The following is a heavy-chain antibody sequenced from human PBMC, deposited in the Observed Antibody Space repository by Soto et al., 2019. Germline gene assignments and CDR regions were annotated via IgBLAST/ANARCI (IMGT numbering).Heavy chain of an antibody. CDR1: GGSISSSSYY. V-gene: IGHV4-39*01. D-gene: IGHD1-26*01. J-gene: IGHJ3*02. CDR2: IYYSGST. Sequence: SKTLSLTCTVSGGSISSSSYYWGWIRQPPGKGLEWIGSIYYSGSTYYNPSLKSRVTISVDTSKNQFSLKLSSVTAADTAVYYFHWWDGLAFDISCQATIVTLS. CDR3: HWWDGLAFDI.